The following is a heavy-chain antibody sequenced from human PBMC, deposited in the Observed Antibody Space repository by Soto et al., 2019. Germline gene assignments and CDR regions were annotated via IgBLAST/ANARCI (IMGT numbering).Heavy chain of an antibody. V-gene: IGHV3-23*01. CDR2: ISGSGGST. CDR1: GFTFSSYA. CDR3: AKDWGAARNYYYCYMDV. J-gene: IGHJ6*03. Sequence: EVQLLESGGGLVQPGGSLRLSCAASGFTFSSYALSWVRQAPGKGLEWVSAISGSGGSTYYADSVKGRFTISRDNPKNTLYLQMNILRVEDTAVYYCAKDWGAARNYYYCYMDVWGKGTTVTVSS. D-gene: IGHD6-6*01.